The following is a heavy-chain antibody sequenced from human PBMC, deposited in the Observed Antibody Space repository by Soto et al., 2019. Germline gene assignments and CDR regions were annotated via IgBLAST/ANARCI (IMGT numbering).Heavy chain of an antibody. V-gene: IGHV1-69*13. J-gene: IGHJ6*02. D-gene: IGHD3-16*01. CDR3: ARTAFGGPRRFVSLHYYYYGMDV. CDR1: GGTFSSYA. CDR2: IIPIFGTA. Sequence: GASVKVSCKASGGTFSSYAISWVRQAPGQGLEWMGGIIPIFGTANYAQKFQGRVTITADESTSTAYMELSSLRSEDTAVYYCARTAFGGPRRFVSLHYYYYGMDVWGQGTTVTVSS.